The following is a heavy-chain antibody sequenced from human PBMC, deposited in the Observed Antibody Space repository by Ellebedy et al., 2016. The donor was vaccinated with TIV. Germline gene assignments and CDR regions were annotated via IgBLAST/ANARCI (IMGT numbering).Heavy chain of an antibody. Sequence: GESLKISCAASGLLLSNYDTHWVRQSPGKGREWVANIKQGGSEIHYADSVKGRFTISRDNAKSSLYLQMNSLRTEDTAVYYCAREAISYATSGYYFDYWGQGTLVAVSS. CDR2: IKQGGSEI. CDR1: GLLLSNYD. J-gene: IGHJ4*02. V-gene: IGHV3-7*01. CDR3: AREAISYATSGYYFDY. D-gene: IGHD3-22*01.